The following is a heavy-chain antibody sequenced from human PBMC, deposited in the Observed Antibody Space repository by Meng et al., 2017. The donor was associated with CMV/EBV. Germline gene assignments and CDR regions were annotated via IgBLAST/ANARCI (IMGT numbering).Heavy chain of an antibody. J-gene: IGHJ4*02. CDR2: IFTGGIT. D-gene: IGHD2-2*01. CDR1: GFIVSSNY. Sequence: LSCADSGFIVSSNYISWVRQASGKGLEWVSVIFTGGITYYADSVRGRFTISRDNSKNTLYLQMNSLRDDDTAVYYCARGRSSNYFDYWGQGTLVTVSS. CDR3: ARGRSSNYFDY. V-gene: IGHV3-66*02.